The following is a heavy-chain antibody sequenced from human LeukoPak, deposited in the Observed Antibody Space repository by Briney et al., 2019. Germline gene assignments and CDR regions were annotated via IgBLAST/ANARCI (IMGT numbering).Heavy chain of an antibody. CDR3: ASEAYYYDSSGYYKY. V-gene: IGHV4-61*02. CDR1: GGSISSGSYY. D-gene: IGHD3-22*01. CDR2: IYTSGST. Sequence: SQTLSLTCTVSGGSISSGSYYWSWIRQPAGKGLEWIGRIYTSGSTNYNPSLKSRVTMSVDTSKNQFSLKLSSVTAADTAVYYCASEAYYYDSSGYYKYWGQGTLVTVSS. J-gene: IGHJ4*02.